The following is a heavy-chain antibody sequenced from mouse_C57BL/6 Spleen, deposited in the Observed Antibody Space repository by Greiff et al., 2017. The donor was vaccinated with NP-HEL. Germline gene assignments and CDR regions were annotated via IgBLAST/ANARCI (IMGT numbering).Heavy chain of an antibody. D-gene: IGHD1-1*01. V-gene: IGHV1-26*01. CDR3: ARYLNYGAMDY. CDR1: GYTFTDYY. J-gene: IGHJ4*01. CDR2: INPNNGGT. Sequence: VQLQQSGPELVKPGASVKISCKASGYTFTDYYMNWVKQSHGKSLEWIGDINPNNGGTSYNQKFKGKATLTVDKSSSTAYMELRSLTSEDSAVYYCARYLNYGAMDYWGQGTSVTVSS.